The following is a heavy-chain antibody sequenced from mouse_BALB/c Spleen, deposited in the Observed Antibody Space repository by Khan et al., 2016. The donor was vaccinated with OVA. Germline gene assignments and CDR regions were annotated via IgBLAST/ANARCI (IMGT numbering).Heavy chain of an antibody. J-gene: IGHJ3*01. V-gene: IGHV1-77*01. D-gene: IGHD3-2*02. CDR3: ARAGYGVFAH. Sequence: QVQLKQSGPELVKPGASVKMSCKASGYTFTDFLISWLKQRPGQGLEWIGEIYPGSGDIYYNENFKGKATLTSDKSSNTAYMQLSSLTSEDSAVYFCARAGYGVFAHWGQGTLVTVSA. CDR2: IYPGSGDI. CDR1: GYTFTDFL.